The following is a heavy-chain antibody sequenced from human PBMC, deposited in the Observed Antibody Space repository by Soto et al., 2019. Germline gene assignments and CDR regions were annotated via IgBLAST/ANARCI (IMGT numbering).Heavy chain of an antibody. Sequence: SETLSLTCTVSGGSISSYYWSWIRQPPGKGLEWIGYIYYSGSTNYNPSLKSRVTISVDTSKNQFSLKLSSVTAADTAVYYCARDRSSSWSNYYYGMDVWGQGTTVTVSS. CDR3: ARDRSSSWSNYYYGMDV. CDR1: GGSISSYY. V-gene: IGHV4-59*01. CDR2: IYYSGST. D-gene: IGHD6-13*01. J-gene: IGHJ6*02.